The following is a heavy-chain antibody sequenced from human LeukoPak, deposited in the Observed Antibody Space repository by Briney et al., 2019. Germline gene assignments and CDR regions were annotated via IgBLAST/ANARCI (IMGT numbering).Heavy chain of an antibody. J-gene: IGHJ5*02. D-gene: IGHD3-10*01. CDR1: GYTFTGYY. V-gene: IGHV1-2*02. Sequence: ASVKVSRKASGYTFTGYYMHWVRQAPGQGLEWMGWIDPYSGGTNYAQKFQGRVTMTRDTSISTAYMELSRLRSDDTAVYYCARDSPLPSPVRGVIYWFDPWGQGTLVTVSS. CDR2: IDPYSGGT. CDR3: ARDSPLPSPVRGVIYWFDP.